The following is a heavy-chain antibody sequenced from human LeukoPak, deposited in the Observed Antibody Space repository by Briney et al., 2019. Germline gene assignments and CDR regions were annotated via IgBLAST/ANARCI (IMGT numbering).Heavy chain of an antibody. CDR3: ARDLRSVDY. CDR1: GYTFTGYY. Sequence: ASVKVSCKASGYTFTGYYMHWVRQAPGQGLEWMGWINPNSGGPIYAQKFQGRVTMTWDTSISTTYMELSRLRSDDTAVYYCARDLRSVDYWGQGTLVTVSS. D-gene: IGHD3-16*01. CDR2: INPNSGGP. J-gene: IGHJ4*02. V-gene: IGHV1-2*02.